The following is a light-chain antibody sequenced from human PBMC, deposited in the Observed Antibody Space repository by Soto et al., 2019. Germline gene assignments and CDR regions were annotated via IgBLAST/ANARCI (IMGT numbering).Light chain of an antibody. Sequence: IVMTQSPATLSVSPGEGATLSYRASETISRDLAWYQQKPGQSPRLLIFGAFTRATGVPVRFSGSGSGTEFPLTVSSLQSEDVAVYFCQQYNKWPLTFGGGTRVEIK. J-gene: IGKJ4*01. V-gene: IGKV3D-15*01. CDR3: QQYNKWPLT. CDR2: GAF. CDR1: ETISRD.